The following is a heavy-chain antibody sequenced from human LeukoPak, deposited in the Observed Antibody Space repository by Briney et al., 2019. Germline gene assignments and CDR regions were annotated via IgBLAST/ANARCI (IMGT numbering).Heavy chain of an antibody. CDR3: ARDIAHYYGSGRGVPGLDY. Sequence: SETLSLTCTVSGGSISSYYWSWIRQPPGKGLEWIGYIYYSGSTNYNPPLKSRVTISVDTSKNQFSLKLSSVTAADTAVYYCARDIAHYYGSGRGVPGLDYWGLGTLVTVSS. J-gene: IGHJ4*02. CDR2: IYYSGST. D-gene: IGHD3-10*01. CDR1: GGSISSYY. V-gene: IGHV4-59*12.